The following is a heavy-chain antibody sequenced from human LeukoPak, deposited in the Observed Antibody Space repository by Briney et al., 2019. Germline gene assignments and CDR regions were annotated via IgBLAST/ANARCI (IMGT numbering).Heavy chain of an antibody. Sequence: PGGSLRLSCSASGFTFSSYAMHWVRQAPGKGLEYVSAISSNGGSTYYADSVKGRFTISRDNSKNTLYLQMSSLRAEDTAVYYCVKALSGSTVTTKYFDYWGQGTLVTVSS. CDR3: VKALSGSTVTTKYFDY. CDR1: GFTFSSYA. V-gene: IGHV3-64D*06. CDR2: ISSNGGST. D-gene: IGHD4-17*01. J-gene: IGHJ4*02.